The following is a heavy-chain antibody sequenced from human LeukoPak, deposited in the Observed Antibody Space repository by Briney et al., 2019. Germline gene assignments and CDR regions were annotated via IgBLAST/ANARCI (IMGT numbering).Heavy chain of an antibody. J-gene: IGHJ6*03. CDR2: ISYDESNK. CDR3: ARDRGVVTHGYYYYYYMDV. V-gene: IGHV3-30*14. D-gene: IGHD4-23*01. Sequence: GGSLRLSCEASGFTFSSYAMHWVRQAPGKGLEWVAVISYDESNKYYGDSVRGRFTISRDNSKNTLYLQMNSLRAEDTAVYYCARDRGVVTHGYYYYYYMDVWGKGTTVTISS. CDR1: GFTFSSYA.